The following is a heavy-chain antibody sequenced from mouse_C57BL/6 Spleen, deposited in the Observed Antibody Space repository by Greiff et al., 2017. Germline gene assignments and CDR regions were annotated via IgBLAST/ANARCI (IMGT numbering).Heavy chain of an antibody. CDR2: IYPGNSDT. Sequence: VQLKESGTVLARPGASVKMSCKTSGYTFTSYWMHWVKQRPGQGLEWIGAIYPGNSDTSYNQKFKGKAKLTAVTSASTAYMELSSLTNEDSAVYYCTKGDYGEGYFYAMDYWGQGTSVTVSS. CDR1: GYTFTSYW. D-gene: IGHD2-4*01. CDR3: TKGDYGEGYFYAMDY. V-gene: IGHV1-5*01. J-gene: IGHJ4*01.